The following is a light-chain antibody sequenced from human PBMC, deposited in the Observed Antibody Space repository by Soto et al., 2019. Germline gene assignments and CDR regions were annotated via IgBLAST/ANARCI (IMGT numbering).Light chain of an antibody. Sequence: EVALTQSPGTLSFSPGERATLSCRASQSVSNNYLAWYQQKPGQSPKLLIFGSSDRATGIPDRFSGSGSGTDFTLTISSLEPEDFAVYYCQQYGSSPPYTFGQGNKLEIK. CDR3: QQYGSSPPYT. CDR1: QSVSNNY. J-gene: IGKJ2*01. CDR2: GSS. V-gene: IGKV3-20*01.